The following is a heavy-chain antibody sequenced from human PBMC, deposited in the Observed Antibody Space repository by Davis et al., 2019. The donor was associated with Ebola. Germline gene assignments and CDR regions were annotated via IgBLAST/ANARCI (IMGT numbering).Heavy chain of an antibody. V-gene: IGHV1-69*06. D-gene: IGHD5-24*01. CDR3: TCGGEAYNF. CDR1: GGTFSSYA. Sequence: SVKVSCKASGGTFSSYAISWVRQAPGQGLEWMGGIIPIFGTANYAQKFQGRVTITADKSTSTAYMELSSLRSEDTAVYFCTCGGEAYNFWGQGTLVTVSS. CDR2: IIPIFGTA. J-gene: IGHJ4*02.